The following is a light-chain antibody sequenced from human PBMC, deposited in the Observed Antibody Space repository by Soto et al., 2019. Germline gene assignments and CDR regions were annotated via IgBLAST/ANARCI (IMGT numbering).Light chain of an antibody. J-gene: IGKJ1*01. Sequence: EIVLTQSPGTLSLSPGERATLSCRASQSVFSDYLAWYQQKPGQAPRLLIYGTSKRATGIPDRFSGSGSGTDFTLTITRLEPEDFAMYYCQHYGSSPQTFGQGTKVEIK. V-gene: IGKV3-20*01. CDR3: QHYGSSPQT. CDR1: QSVFSDY. CDR2: GTS.